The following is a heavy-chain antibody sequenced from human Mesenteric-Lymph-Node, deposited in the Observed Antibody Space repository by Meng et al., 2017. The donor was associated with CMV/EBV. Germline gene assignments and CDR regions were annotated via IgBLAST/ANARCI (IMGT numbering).Heavy chain of an antibody. J-gene: IGHJ4*02. Sequence: SETLSLTCTVSGGSISSYYWSWIRQPPGKGLEWIGYMYYSGSTNYNPSLKSRVTISIDTSRNQFSLKVSSVTAADTAVYYCARGRSAISWYYFDHWGQGTLVTVSS. CDR1: GGSISSYY. V-gene: IGHV4-59*12. D-gene: IGHD1-1*01. CDR3: ARGRSAISWYYFDH. CDR2: MYYSGST.